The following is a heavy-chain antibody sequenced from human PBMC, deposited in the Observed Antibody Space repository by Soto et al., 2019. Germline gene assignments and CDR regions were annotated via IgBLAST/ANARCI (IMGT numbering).Heavy chain of an antibody. CDR2: ISAYNGNT. Sequence: ASVKVSCKASGYTFTSYGISWVRQAPGQGLEWMGWISAYNGNTNYAQKLQGRVTMTTDTSTSTAYMELRSLRSDDTAVYYCARNGAYYDSSGFPSDFFDYWGQGTLVTVSS. CDR3: ARNGAYYDSSGFPSDFFDY. CDR1: GYTFTSYG. V-gene: IGHV1-18*01. D-gene: IGHD3-22*01. J-gene: IGHJ4*02.